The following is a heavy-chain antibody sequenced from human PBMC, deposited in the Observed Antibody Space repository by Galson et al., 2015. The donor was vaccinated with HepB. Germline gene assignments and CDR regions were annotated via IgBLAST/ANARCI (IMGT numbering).Heavy chain of an antibody. CDR3: AYGYSGYDSLGY. V-gene: IGHV1-2*02. J-gene: IGHJ4*02. CDR1: GYTFTGYY. D-gene: IGHD5-12*01. Sequence: SVKVFCKASGYTFTGYYMHWVRQAPGQGLEWMGWINPNSGGTNYAQKFQGRVTMTRDTSISTAYMELSRLRSDDTAVYYCAYGYSGYDSLGYWGQGTLVTVSS. CDR2: INPNSGGT.